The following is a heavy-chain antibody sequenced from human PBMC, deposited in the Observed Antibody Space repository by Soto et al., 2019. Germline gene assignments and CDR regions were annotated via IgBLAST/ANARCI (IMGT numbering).Heavy chain of an antibody. CDR3: TRYYYESSGYYVY. CDR2: IRSEAYGGTT. D-gene: IGHD3-22*01. CDR1: GFNFGNYA. Sequence: GGSLRLSCTGSGFNFGNYALSWVRQAPGKGPEWVGSIRSEAYGGTTDYAASVKGRFIISRDDSKSIAYLEINSLQTDDTAVYYCTRYYYESSGYYVYWGQGTLVTVSS. V-gene: IGHV3-49*04. J-gene: IGHJ4*02.